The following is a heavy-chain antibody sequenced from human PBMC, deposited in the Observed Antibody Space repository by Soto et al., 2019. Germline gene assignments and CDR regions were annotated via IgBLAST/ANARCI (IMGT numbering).Heavy chain of an antibody. Sequence: SVKVSCKASGGTFSSYAISWVRQAPGQGLEWMGGIIPIFGTANYAQKFQGRVTITADESTSTAYMELSSLRSEDTAVYYCARDPSYNWNYSFRPDDAFDIWGQGTMVTVS. CDR3: ARDPSYNWNYSFRPDDAFDI. J-gene: IGHJ3*02. CDR1: GGTFSSYA. CDR2: IIPIFGTA. V-gene: IGHV1-69*13. D-gene: IGHD1-7*01.